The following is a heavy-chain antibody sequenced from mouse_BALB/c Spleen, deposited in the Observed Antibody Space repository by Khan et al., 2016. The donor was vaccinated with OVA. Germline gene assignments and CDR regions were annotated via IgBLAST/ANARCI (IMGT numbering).Heavy chain of an antibody. Sequence: EVQLQELGPGLVKPSQSLSLTCTVTGYSITSDYAWNWIRQFPGNKLEWMGYISYSGSTSYNPSLKSRISITRDTSKNQFFLQLNSVTTEDTATYYCARVGYDGYARDYWGQGTSVTVSS. J-gene: IGHJ4*01. V-gene: IGHV3-2*02. CDR1: GYSITSDYA. CDR3: ARVGYDGYARDY. D-gene: IGHD2-2*01. CDR2: ISYSGST.